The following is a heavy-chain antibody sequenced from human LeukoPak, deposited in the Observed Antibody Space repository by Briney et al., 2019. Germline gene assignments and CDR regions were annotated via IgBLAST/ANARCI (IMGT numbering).Heavy chain of an antibody. V-gene: IGHV4-34*01. CDR2: INHSGYT. J-gene: IGHJ4*02. CDR3: TRMTAGHDY. CDR1: GVSFDNYY. Sequence: SETLSLTCAASGVSFDNYYWSWVRQTPGKGLEWIGEINHSGYTNDSPSLKSRVTLSIDTSRKQFSLNLRSVTVADTGIYYCTRMTAGHDYWGQGTLVTVSS. D-gene: IGHD2-21*02.